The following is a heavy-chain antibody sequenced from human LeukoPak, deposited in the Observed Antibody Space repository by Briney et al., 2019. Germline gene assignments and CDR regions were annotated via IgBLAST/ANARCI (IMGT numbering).Heavy chain of an antibody. CDR1: GFTVSSNF. J-gene: IGHJ4*02. Sequence: GGSLRLSCAASGFTVSSNFMSWVRQAPGKGLEWVSIIYSGGSTYYADSVKGRFTISRDNSKNTLYLQMNSLRVEDTAVYYCALGLVTDYWGQGTLATVSS. CDR3: ALGLVTDY. V-gene: IGHV3-66*01. D-gene: IGHD3-9*01. CDR2: IYSGGST.